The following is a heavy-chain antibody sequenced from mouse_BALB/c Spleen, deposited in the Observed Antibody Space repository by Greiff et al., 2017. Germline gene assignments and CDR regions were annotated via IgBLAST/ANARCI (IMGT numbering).Heavy chain of an antibody. CDR3: VRHVYDYDWALSFAY. J-gene: IGHJ3*01. CDR2: IRSKSNNYAT. V-gene: IGHV10-1*02. Sequence: EVKLPESGGGLVQPKGSLKLSCAASGFTFNTYAMTWVRQAPGKGLEWVARIRSKSNNYATYYADSVKDRFTISRDDSQSMLYLQMNNLKTEDTAMYCGVRHVYDYDWALSFAYWGQGTLVTVSA. D-gene: IGHD2-4*01. CDR1: GFTFNTYA.